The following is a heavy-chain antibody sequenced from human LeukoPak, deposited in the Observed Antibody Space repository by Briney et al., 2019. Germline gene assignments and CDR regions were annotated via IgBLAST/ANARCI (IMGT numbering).Heavy chain of an antibody. CDR1: GFTFSSYA. J-gene: IGHJ4*02. CDR2: ISGSGGST. V-gene: IGHV3-23*01. D-gene: IGHD5-12*01. Sequence: GGSLRLSCAASGFTFSSYAMSWVRQAPGKGLEWVSAISGSGGSTYYADSVKGRFTISRDNAKNSLYLQMNSLRAEDTAVYYCARDPRGYSGYDSGSVYWGQGTLVTVSS. CDR3: ARDPRGYSGYDSGSVY.